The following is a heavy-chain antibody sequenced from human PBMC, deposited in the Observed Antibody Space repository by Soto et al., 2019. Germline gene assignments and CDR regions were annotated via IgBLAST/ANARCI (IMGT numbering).Heavy chain of an antibody. J-gene: IGHJ6*02. D-gene: IGHD1-26*01. CDR1: GYTFTSYA. Sequence: GASVKVSCKASGYTFTSYAMHWVRQAPGQRLEWMGWINAGNGNTKYSQKFQGRVTITRDTSASTAYMELSSLRSEDTAVYYCGLPKEPFDNYGMDVWGQGTTVTVSS. CDR3: GLPKEPFDNYGMDV. V-gene: IGHV1-3*01. CDR2: INAGNGNT.